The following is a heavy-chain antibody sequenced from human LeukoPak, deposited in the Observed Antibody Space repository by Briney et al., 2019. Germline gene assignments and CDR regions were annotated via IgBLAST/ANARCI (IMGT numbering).Heavy chain of an antibody. Sequence: PSETLSLTCTVSGGSISGYYWSWIRQPPGKGLEWIGYIHSSGSANYKPSLKSRVTISVDTSKNQCSLKVSSVTAADTAKYYCARNSYYYQTHDTWGQGTLVTVSS. CDR1: GGSISGYY. CDR3: ARNSYYYQTHDT. D-gene: IGHD3-10*01. V-gene: IGHV4-59*08. J-gene: IGHJ5*02. CDR2: IHSSGSA.